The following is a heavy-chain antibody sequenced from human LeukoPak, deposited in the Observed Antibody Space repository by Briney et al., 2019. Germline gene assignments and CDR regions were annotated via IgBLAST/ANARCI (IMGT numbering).Heavy chain of an antibody. CDR3: AKDARIGGHYMDV. V-gene: IGHV3-30*18. CDR2: ISDASDK. CDR1: GFSFSSHG. Sequence: GGSLRLSCAASGFSFSSHGMHWVRQAPGKGLEWVAVISDASDKFYGDSVKGRFTISRDNSKNTLYLQMNSLRPEDTAVYYCAKDARIGGHYMDVWGQGTTVTVSS. D-gene: IGHD2-21*01. J-gene: IGHJ6*02.